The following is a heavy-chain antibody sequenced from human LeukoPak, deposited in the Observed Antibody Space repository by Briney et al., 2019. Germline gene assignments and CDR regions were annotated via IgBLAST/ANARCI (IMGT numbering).Heavy chain of an antibody. CDR2: MRQDGREK. CDR3: VRQRRGGYNDDAFDM. D-gene: IGHD3-22*01. Sequence: GGSLRLSCAASGFTFSSYGMHWFGQAPGQGLEWVANMRQDGREKYYVDYVKGRFTISRDNAGNSLYLQMNSLRAEDTAVYYCVRQRRGGYNDDAFDMWGQGTMVIVSS. CDR1: GFTFSSYG. J-gene: IGHJ3*02. V-gene: IGHV3-7*01.